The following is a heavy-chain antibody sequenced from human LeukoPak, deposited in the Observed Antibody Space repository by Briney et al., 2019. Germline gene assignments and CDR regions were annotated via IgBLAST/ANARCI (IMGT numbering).Heavy chain of an antibody. J-gene: IGHJ5*02. D-gene: IGHD3-10*01. Sequence: SETLSLTCTVSGGSMTNNTFYWGWIRQPPGKGLEWIVSIYHTGPTYYNPSLKSRVTISVKTSKNQFSLKLSSVTAADTAVYYCARVLIWFGQLQNWFDPWGPGTLVTVSS. CDR3: ARVLIWFGQLQNWFDP. CDR1: GGSMTNNTFY. V-gene: IGHV4-39*07. CDR2: IYHTGPT.